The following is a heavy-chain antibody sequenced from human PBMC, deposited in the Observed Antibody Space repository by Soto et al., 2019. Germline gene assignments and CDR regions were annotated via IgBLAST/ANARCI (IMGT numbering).Heavy chain of an antibody. CDR3: ARDFTIFGVVIIKDYYYYGMDV. Sequence: ASVKVSCKASGYTFTSYGISWVRQAPGQGLEWMGWISAYNGNTNYAQKLQGRVTMTTDTSTSTAYMELRSLRSDDTAVYYCARDFTIFGVVIIKDYYYYGMDVWGQGTTVTVSS. CDR1: GYTFTSYG. V-gene: IGHV1-18*01. D-gene: IGHD3-3*01. J-gene: IGHJ6*02. CDR2: ISAYNGNT.